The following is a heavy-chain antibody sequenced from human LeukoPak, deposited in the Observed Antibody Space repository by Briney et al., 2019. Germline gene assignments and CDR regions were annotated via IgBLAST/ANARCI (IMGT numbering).Heavy chain of an antibody. CDR3: ARGSTYYDSSGQVPFDY. Sequence: GGSLRLSCAASGFTFSTYSMNWVRQAPGKGLEWVTYISSSSSTIYYADSVKGRFTISRDNAKNSLYLQMNSLRAEDTAVYYCARGSTYYDSSGQVPFDYWGQGTLVTVSS. J-gene: IGHJ4*02. V-gene: IGHV3-48*01. D-gene: IGHD3-22*01. CDR1: GFTFSTYS. CDR2: ISSSSSTI.